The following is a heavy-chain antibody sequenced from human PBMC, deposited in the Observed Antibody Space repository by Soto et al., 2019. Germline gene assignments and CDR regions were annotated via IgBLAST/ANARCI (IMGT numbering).Heavy chain of an antibody. J-gene: IGHJ4*02. CDR2: IYYSGST. CDR3: ARVRPGSLEGFDY. CDR1: GGSISSYY. Sequence: QVQLQESGPGLVKPSETLSLTCTVSGGSISSYYWSWILQPPGKGLEWIGYIYYSGSTNYNPTLNSPVPIAVDTSRNQFSLKLTSVTAGDTAVYYCARVRPGSLEGFDYWGRGSLVTVS. V-gene: IGHV4-59*12. D-gene: IGHD3-10*01.